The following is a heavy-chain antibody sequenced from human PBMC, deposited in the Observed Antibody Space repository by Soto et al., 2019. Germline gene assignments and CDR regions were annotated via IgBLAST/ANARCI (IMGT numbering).Heavy chain of an antibody. CDR3: ARYGTRADW. D-gene: IGHD1-1*01. CDR1: GFSFNNYD. Sequence: PGGSLRLSCAASGFSFNNYDMTWVRQAPGKGLEWVSGISGAGSSTSYADSVKGRFTISRDNSKDTLYLQMNSLRAEDTAVYYCARYGTRADWWGLGTQVTVSS. J-gene: IGHJ4*02. V-gene: IGHV3-23*01. CDR2: ISGAGSST.